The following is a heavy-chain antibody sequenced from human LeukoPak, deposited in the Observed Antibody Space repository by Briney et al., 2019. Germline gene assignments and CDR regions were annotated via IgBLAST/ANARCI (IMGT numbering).Heavy chain of an antibody. D-gene: IGHD6-19*01. V-gene: IGHV4-4*07. CDR2: IYTSGST. CDR3: ARDGASGWYVYFDY. J-gene: IGHJ4*02. Sequence: SETLSLTCTVSGGSISRYYWSWIRQPAGKGLEWIGRIYTSGSTNYNPSLKSRVTMSVDTSKNQFSLKLSSVSAADTAVYYCARDGASGWYVYFDYWGQGTLVTVSS. CDR1: GGSISRYY.